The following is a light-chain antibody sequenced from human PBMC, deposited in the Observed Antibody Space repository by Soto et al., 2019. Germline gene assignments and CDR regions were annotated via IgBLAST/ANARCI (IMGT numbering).Light chain of an antibody. CDR2: DAS. CDR1: QGISSA. CDR3: QQFNNYP. V-gene: IGKV1D-13*01. J-gene: IGKJ5*01. Sequence: SPSSLSASVGDRVTITCRASQGISSALAWYQQRPGKAPKLLIYDASSLESGVPSRFSGSGSGTDFTLTISSLQPEDFATYYCQQFNNYPFGQGTRLEIK.